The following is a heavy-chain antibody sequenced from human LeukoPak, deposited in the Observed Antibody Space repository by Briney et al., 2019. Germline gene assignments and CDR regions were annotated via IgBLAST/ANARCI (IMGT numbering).Heavy chain of an antibody. J-gene: IGHJ4*02. CDR2: INVEGNYI. V-gene: IGHV3-74*01. Sequence: GGSLRLSCAASGFTVSTYWMHWVRQAPGKGLVWVARINVEGNYIDYAESVKGRFTISRDSAKNTLYLQMNSVRAEDTAVYSCARDLTGPYDHWGQGTLVTVSS. D-gene: IGHD3-22*01. CDR3: ARDLTGPYDH. CDR1: GFTVSTYW.